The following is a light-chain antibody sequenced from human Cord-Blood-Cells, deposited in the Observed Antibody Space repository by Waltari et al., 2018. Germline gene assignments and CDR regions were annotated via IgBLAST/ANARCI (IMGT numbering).Light chain of an antibody. V-gene: IGKV1-39*01. CDR1: QSIISY. Sequence: DIQMTQSPSSLSASVGDRVTITCRASQSIISYLNWYQQKPGKAPKLLIYAASSLQSGVPSRISGSGSGTDFTLTISSLQPEDFATYYGQQSYSTPLTFGGGTKVEIK. J-gene: IGKJ4*01. CDR3: QQSYSTPLT. CDR2: AAS.